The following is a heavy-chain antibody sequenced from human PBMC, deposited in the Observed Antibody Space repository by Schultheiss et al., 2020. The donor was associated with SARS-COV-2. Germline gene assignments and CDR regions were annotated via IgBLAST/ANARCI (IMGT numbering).Heavy chain of an antibody. CDR3: ARTTVTVAVDY. V-gene: IGHV4-34*01. D-gene: IGHD4-17*01. CDR1: GGSFSGYY. Sequence: SETLSLTCAVYGGSFSGYYWSWIRQPPGKGLEWIGYIYHSGSTYYNPSLKSRVTISVDTSKNQFSLKLSSVTAADTAVYYCARTTVTVAVDYWGQGTLVTVSS. CDR2: IYHSGST. J-gene: IGHJ4*02.